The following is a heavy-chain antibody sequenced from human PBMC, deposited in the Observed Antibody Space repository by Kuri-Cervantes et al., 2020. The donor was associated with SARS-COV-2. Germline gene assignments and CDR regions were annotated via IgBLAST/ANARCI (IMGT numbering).Heavy chain of an antibody. CDR3: AKDQHGIVVVVAAVDY. D-gene: IGHD2-15*01. CDR1: GFSFSNAW. V-gene: IGHV3-15*05. J-gene: IGHJ4*02. Sequence: GGSLRLSCAASGFSFSNAWMSWVRQAPGKGLEWVGRIKSKGDGGTTDYSAPVKGRFTISRDDSKNTLYLEMNSLRAEDTALYYCAKDQHGIVVVVAAVDYWGQGTLVTVSS. CDR2: IKSKGDGGTT.